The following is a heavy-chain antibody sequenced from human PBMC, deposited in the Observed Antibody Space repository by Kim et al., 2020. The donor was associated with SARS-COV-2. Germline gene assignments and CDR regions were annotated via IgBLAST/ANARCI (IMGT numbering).Heavy chain of an antibody. CDR1: GFTVNNFA. CDR2: DPGGGGRT. CDR3: AKAQQLSGGWYVFED. D-gene: IGHD6-19*01. Sequence: GGSLRLSCGASGFTVNNFAMSWVRQAPGKGLEWVSTDPGGGGRTFYADSVKGRFTISRDNSKNTVFLQMNSVRAEDTAVYYCAKAQQLSGGWYVFEDWGQGTLVTVSS. V-gene: IGHV3-23*01. J-gene: IGHJ4*02.